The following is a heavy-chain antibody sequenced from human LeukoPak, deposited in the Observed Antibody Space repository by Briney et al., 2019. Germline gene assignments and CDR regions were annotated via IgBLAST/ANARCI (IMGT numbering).Heavy chain of an antibody. D-gene: IGHD3-10*01. Sequence: GGSLRLSCAASGFTVSHNYMSWVRQAPGKGLEWVANIYSAGISYYADSVKGRFTISRGNSKDMLYLHMNNLRVEDTAMYYCARDRSGSVWGQGTLVTVSS. CDR3: ARDRSGSV. CDR1: GFTVSHNY. V-gene: IGHV3-53*01. CDR2: IYSAGIS. J-gene: IGHJ4*02.